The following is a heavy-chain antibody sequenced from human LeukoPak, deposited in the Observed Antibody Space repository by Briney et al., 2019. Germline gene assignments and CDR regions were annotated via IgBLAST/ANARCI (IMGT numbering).Heavy chain of an antibody. CDR1: GFTFSSSW. CDR3: TTDTWYSAGH. D-gene: IGHD2-15*01. CDR2: IKKDGSEK. J-gene: IGHJ4*02. Sequence: GGSLRLSCAASGFTFSSSWMFWVRQAPGKGLEWVAIIKKDGSEKYYVDSMKGRFTISRDNAKNSLFLQMNSLRAEDTAIYYCTTDTWYSAGHWGQGTLVTVSS. V-gene: IGHV3-7*03.